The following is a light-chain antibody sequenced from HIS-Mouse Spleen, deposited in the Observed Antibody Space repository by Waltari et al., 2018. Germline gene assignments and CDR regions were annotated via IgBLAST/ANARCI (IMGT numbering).Light chain of an antibody. V-gene: IGLV1-51*01. Sequence: QSVLTQPPSVSAAPGQKVTIPCSGSSPNIGNNYVSGDQQLPGTAPKLLIYDNNKRPSGIPDRFSGSKSGTSATLGITGLQTGDEADYYCGTWDSSLSAGVFGGGTKLTVL. CDR1: SPNIGNNY. CDR3: GTWDSSLSAGV. J-gene: IGLJ3*02. CDR2: DNN.